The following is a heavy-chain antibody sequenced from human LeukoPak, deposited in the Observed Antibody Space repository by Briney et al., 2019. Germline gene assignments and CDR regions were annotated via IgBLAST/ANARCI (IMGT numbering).Heavy chain of an antibody. CDR2: ISGSGGST. CDR1: GFSFSSYA. D-gene: IGHD5-18*01. CDR3: AKLSGYSYGYVSDY. J-gene: IGHJ4*02. Sequence: SGGSLRLSCAASGFSFSSYAMIWVRQAPGKGLEWVSAISGSGGSTYYADSVKGRFTISRDNSKDTLYLQMNSLRAEDTAVYYCAKLSGYSYGYVSDYWGQGTLVTVSS. V-gene: IGHV3-23*01.